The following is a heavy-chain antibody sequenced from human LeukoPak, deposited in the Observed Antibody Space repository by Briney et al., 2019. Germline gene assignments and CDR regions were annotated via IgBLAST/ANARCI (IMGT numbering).Heavy chain of an antibody. CDR1: GFTFTSYA. J-gene: IGHJ4*02. CDR2: TSSSDDTT. CDR3: ARDLYFYGSGNYVPGFPDY. Sequence: GVSLRLSCAASGFTFTSYAMNWVRQAPGKGLEWVSSTSSSDDTTYYSDSVQGRFTISRDISKSTLSLQMNSLRAEDTAVYYCARDLYFYGSGNYVPGFPDYWGQGTLVTVSS. D-gene: IGHD3-10*01. V-gene: IGHV3-23*01.